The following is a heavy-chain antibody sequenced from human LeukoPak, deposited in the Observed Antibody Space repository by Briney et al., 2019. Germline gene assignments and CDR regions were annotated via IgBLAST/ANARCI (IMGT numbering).Heavy chain of an antibody. D-gene: IGHD6-13*01. CDR1: GGSFSGYY. V-gene: IGHV4-34*01. J-gene: IGHJ4*02. CDR2: INHSGST. CDR3: ARGGKLAAAGITSDFDY. Sequence: SETLSLTCAVYGGSFSGYYWSWIRQPPGKGLEWIGEINHSGSTNYNPSLKSRVTISVDTSKNQFSLKLSSVSAADTAVYYCARGGKLAAAGITSDFDYWGQGTLVTVSS.